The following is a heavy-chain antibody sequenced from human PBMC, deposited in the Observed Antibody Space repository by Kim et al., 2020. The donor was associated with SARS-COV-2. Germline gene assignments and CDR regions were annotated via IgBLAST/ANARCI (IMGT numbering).Heavy chain of an antibody. Sequence: ASVKVSCKASGYTFTSFTIHWVRQAPGQRPEWMGWLNTGNGNTQYSQKFQGRVSIAGDTSASTAYLELDSLRYDDTAIFYCVTSPGGTWVDKFDFWGKGT. CDR2: LNTGNGNT. CDR1: GYTFTSFT. CDR3: VTSPGGTWVDKFDF. J-gene: IGHJ4*02. D-gene: IGHD1-20*01. V-gene: IGHV1-3*04.